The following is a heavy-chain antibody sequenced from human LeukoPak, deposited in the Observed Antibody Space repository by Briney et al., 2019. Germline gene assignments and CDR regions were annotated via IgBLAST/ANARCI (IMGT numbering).Heavy chain of an antibody. D-gene: IGHD3-16*02. V-gene: IGHV3-20*04. CDR3: ARRGYPYYYYMDV. J-gene: IGHJ6*03. CDR1: GFTFNQYG. Sequence: GGSLRLSCAASGFTFNQYGMSWVRQAPGKGLEWVSSLSWNGGDTRYADSVKDRFTISRDNAKKSLYLQMDSLRAEDKALYYCARRGYPYYYYMDVWGTGTTVTVSS. CDR2: LSWNGGDT.